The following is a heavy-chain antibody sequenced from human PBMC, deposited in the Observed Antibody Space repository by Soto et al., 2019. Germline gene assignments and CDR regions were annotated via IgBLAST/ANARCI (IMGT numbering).Heavy chain of an antibody. CDR2: IYYSGTT. V-gene: IGHV4-31*03. CDR1: DASINSGGYY. Sequence: PSETLSLTCTVSDASINSGGYYWSWIRQHPGKGLEWIGFIYYSGTTYYNPSLKSRVTTSVDTSKNQFSLRLSSVTAADPAVYYCARGLIVMLAGIEELINSHFDSWGQGTLVTVSS. J-gene: IGHJ4*02. D-gene: IGHD2-21*02. CDR3: ARGLIVMLAGIEELINSHFDS.